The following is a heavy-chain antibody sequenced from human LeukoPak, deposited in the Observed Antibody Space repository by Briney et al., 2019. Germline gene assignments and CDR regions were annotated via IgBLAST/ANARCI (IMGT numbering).Heavy chain of an antibody. D-gene: IGHD3-10*01. CDR2: INPNSGGT. CDR3: ARELTTMVRGAKPLFDY. CDR1: GYTFTGYY. V-gene: IGHV1-2*02. Sequence: ASVKVSCKASGYTFTGYYIYWGRQAPGQGLEWMGWINPNSGGTNYAQKFQGRVTITRETSISTAYMELSRLRSDDTAVYYCARELTTMVRGAKPLFDYWGQGTLVTVSS. J-gene: IGHJ4*02.